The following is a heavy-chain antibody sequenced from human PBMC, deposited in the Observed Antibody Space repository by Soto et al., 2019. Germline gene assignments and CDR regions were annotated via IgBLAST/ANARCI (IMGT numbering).Heavy chain of an antibody. V-gene: IGHV4-38-2*01. CDR2: VYHGVTA. J-gene: IGHJ4*02. CDR1: GFSISSAYY. Sequence: SETLSLTCAVSGFSISSAYYWGWIRQPPGKGLDCIGTVYHGVTAFYSPSLRSRVTISVDTSKNQFSLKLTSVTAADTAVYYCAKWFDSGGYQTQYWGQGTLVTVSS. D-gene: IGHD3-22*01. CDR3: AKWFDSGGYQTQY.